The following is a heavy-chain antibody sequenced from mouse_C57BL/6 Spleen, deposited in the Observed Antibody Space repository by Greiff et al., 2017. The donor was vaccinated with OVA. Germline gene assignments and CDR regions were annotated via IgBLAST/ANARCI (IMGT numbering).Heavy chain of an antibody. Sequence: VQLQPSGPELVKPGASVKISCKASGYTFTDYYMNWVKQSHGKSLEWIGDINPNNGGTSYNQKFKGKATLTVDKSSSTAYMELRSLTSEDSAVYYCARPITTVVATGADYWGQGTTLTVSS. CDR3: ARPITTVVATGADY. CDR2: INPNNGGT. D-gene: IGHD1-1*01. V-gene: IGHV1-26*01. J-gene: IGHJ2*01. CDR1: GYTFTDYY.